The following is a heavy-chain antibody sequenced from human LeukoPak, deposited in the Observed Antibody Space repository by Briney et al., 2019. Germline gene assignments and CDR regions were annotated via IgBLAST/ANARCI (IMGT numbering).Heavy chain of an antibody. Sequence: SVTVSCKASGDTFSSYAMSWVRQAPGQGLAWMGGIIPIFGTANYAQKFQGRVTITTDESTSTAYMELSSLRSEDTAVYYCALSKVGATAFDYWGQGTLVTVSS. J-gene: IGHJ4*02. CDR3: ALSKVGATAFDY. D-gene: IGHD1-26*01. CDR2: IIPIFGTA. V-gene: IGHV1-69*05. CDR1: GDTFSSYA.